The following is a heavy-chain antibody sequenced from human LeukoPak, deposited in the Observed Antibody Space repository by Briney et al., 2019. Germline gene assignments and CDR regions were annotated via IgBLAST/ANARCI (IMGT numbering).Heavy chain of an antibody. CDR1: GGSISSYY. D-gene: IGHD1-26*01. V-gene: IGHV4-59*01. CDR3: ARDLIVGATTGWFYP. CDR2: IYCSGST. J-gene: IGHJ5*02. Sequence: SETLSLTCTVSGGSISSYYWSWLRQPPGKGLEWIGYIYCSGSTNYNTSLKSRVTISVDTFKNQYFLKLSSVTAEDTAVYYCARDLIVGATTGWFYPWGQGTLVTVSS.